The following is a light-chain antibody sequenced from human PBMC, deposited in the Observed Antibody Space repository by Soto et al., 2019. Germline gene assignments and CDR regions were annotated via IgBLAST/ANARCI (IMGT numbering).Light chain of an antibody. V-gene: IGKV1-5*03. CDR1: EGIIRY. CDR3: QQHNSFPST. J-gene: IGKJ5*01. Sequence: IQMTQSPSTLSASVVDRVTINFXASEGIIRYLAWYQQKRGKAPKLXXDEXSSLERGVPSRLSGSGSGTEFTLTINSLQADDFANYYFQQHNSFPSTFGQGTRLDIK. CDR2: EXS.